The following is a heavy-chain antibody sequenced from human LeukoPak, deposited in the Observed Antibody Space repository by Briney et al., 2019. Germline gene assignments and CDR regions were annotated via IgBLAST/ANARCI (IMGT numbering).Heavy chain of an antibody. CDR3: ARQGPLGVVVLTATNPDWYFDL. Sequence: PSETLSLTCTVSGGSISSRSYYWGWIRQPPGKGLEWIGSIYYSGSTYYNPSLKSRITISVDTSKNQFSLKLSSVTAADTAVYYCARQGPLGVVVLTATNPDWYFDLWGRGTLVTVSS. CDR1: GGSISSRSYY. V-gene: IGHV4-39*01. CDR2: IYYSGST. D-gene: IGHD2-15*01. J-gene: IGHJ2*01.